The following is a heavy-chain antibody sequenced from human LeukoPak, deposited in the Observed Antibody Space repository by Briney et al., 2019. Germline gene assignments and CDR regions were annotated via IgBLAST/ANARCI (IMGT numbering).Heavy chain of an antibody. CDR3: ARDDIWNGPFDY. D-gene: IGHD1-1*01. CDR1: GYSISSGYY. CDR2: IYHSGST. J-gene: IGHJ4*02. Sequence: ASETLSLTCTVSGYSISSGYYWGWIRQPPGKGLEWIGSIYHSGSTYYNPSLKGRVTISVDTSKNQFSLKLSSVTAADTAVYYCARDDIWNGPFDYWGQGTLVTVSS. V-gene: IGHV4-38-2*02.